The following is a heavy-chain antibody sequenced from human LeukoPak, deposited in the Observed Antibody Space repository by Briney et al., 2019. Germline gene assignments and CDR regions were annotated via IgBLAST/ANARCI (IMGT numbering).Heavy chain of an antibody. D-gene: IGHD3-9*01. CDR1: GGTFSSYA. CDR2: IIPIFGTA. CDR3: ARGDYDILTGYYPPHYYYGMDV. V-gene: IGHV1-69*13. J-gene: IGHJ6*02. Sequence: SVKVSCKASGGTFSSYAISWVRQAPGQGLEWMGGIIPIFGTANYAQKFQGRVTITADESTSTAYMELSSLRSEDTAVYYCARGDYDILTGYYPPHYYYGMDVWGQGTTVTVSS.